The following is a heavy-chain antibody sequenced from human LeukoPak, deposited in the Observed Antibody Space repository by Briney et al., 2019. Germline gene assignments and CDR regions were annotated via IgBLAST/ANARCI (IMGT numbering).Heavy chain of an antibody. CDR3: ARWQDGRAGPGHFDY. CDR1: GGSISNKY. J-gene: IGHJ4*02. D-gene: IGHD6-19*01. V-gene: IGHV4-59*01. Sequence: PSETLSLTCTVSGGSISNKYWSWIRQPPGKGLEWIGYIYYSGSTNYNPSLKSRVTILVDTSKNQFSLKLSSVTAADTAVYYCARWQDGRAGPGHFDYWGQGSLVTVSS. CDR2: IYYSGST.